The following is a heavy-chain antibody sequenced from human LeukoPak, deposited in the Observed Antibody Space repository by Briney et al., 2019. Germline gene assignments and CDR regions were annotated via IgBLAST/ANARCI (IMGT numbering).Heavy chain of an antibody. CDR1: GGSFSDYY. J-gene: IGHJ1*01. CDR2: INHSGST. D-gene: IGHD6-13*01. Sequence: PSETLSLTCAVSGGSFSDYYRSWLRQPPGKGLEWIGEINHSGSTYYNPSLKSRVTISVDTSKNQFSLKLSSVTAADTAVYYCASPYSSSWYFQHWGQGTLVTVSS. CDR3: ASPYSSSWYFQH. V-gene: IGHV4-34*01.